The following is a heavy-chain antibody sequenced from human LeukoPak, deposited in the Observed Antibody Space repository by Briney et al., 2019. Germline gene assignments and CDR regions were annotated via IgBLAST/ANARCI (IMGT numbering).Heavy chain of an antibody. CDR3: ARTSGSYGSYYFDY. D-gene: IGHD1-26*01. CDR1: GFTFSSYS. J-gene: IGHJ4*02. V-gene: IGHV3-21*01. Sequence: GGSLRLSCAASGFTFSSYSMNWVRQAPGKGLEWVSSISSSSSYIYYADSVKGRFTISRDNAKDLLYLQMNSLRAEDTAVYYCARTSGSYGSYYFDYWGQGTLVTVSS. CDR2: ISSSSSYI.